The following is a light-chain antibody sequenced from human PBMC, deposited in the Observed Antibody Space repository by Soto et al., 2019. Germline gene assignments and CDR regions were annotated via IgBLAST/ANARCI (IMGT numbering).Light chain of an antibody. CDR2: GTS. Sequence: EIVLTQSPGTLSLSPGERTTLSCRASQSVSSSSLAWYQQKPGQAPMLLIYGTSSRDTGIPDRFSGSGSGSDFTLTISRLEPEDFAVYYCQHYGSSHPYTFGQGTKLEIK. CDR1: QSVSSSS. CDR3: QHYGSSHPYT. J-gene: IGKJ2*01. V-gene: IGKV3-20*01.